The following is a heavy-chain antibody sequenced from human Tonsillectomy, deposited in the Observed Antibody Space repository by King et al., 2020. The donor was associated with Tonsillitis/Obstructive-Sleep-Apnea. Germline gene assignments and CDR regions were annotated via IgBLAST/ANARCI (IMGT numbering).Heavy chain of an antibody. D-gene: IGHD3-9*01. V-gene: IGHV1-18*01. Sequence: QLVQSGAEVKKPGASVKVSCKSSGYPFTNYRINWVRQAPGQGLEWMGWISAYNGDTNYAQKLQGRVTVTTDTSTSTAYMELKSLRSDDTAIYYCATPINTWPFFDYWGQGTLVTVSS. J-gene: IGHJ4*02. CDR1: GYPFTNYR. CDR3: ATPINTWPFFDY. CDR2: ISAYNGDT.